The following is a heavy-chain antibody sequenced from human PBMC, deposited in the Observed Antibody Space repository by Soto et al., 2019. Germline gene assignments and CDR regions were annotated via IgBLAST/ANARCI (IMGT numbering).Heavy chain of an antibody. CDR2: INRDGSST. CDR3: ARGSGVGDY. CDR1: GFTFSSYW. V-gene: IGHV3-74*01. D-gene: IGHD3-10*01. J-gene: IGHJ4*02. Sequence: EVQLEESGGGLAQPGGSLRLSCAASGFTFSSYWMHWVRQAPGKGLVWVSRINRDGSSTNYADSVKGRFTLSRDNAKNTLYLQMNSRRAEDTAVYYCARGSGVGDYWGQGILVTVSS.